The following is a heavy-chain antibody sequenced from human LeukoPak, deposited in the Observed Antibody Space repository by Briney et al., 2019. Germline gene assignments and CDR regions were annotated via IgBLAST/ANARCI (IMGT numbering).Heavy chain of an antibody. CDR2: ISYDGSNE. Sequence: GGSLRLSCAASGFTFSTYGMHWVRQAPGKGLEWVAVISYDGSNEYYADSVKGRFTISRDNSKNTLYLQMNSLRAEDTAVYYCARDMRPGITMIAGDAFDIWGQGTMVTVSS. V-gene: IGHV3-30*03. D-gene: IGHD3-22*01. CDR3: ARDMRPGITMIAGDAFDI. CDR1: GFTFSTYG. J-gene: IGHJ3*02.